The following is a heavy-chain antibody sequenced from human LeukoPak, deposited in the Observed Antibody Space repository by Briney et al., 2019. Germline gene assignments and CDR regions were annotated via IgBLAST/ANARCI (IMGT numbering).Heavy chain of an antibody. D-gene: IGHD3-10*01. CDR2: INTNTGNP. CDR1: GYTFTSYA. J-gene: IGHJ6*03. CDR3: ARATWYGPDYDYYYMDV. V-gene: IGHV7-4-1*02. Sequence: ASVKVSCKASGYTFTSYAMNWVRQAPGQGLEWMGWINTNTGNPTYAQGFTGRFVFSLDTSVSTAYLQISSLKAEDAAVYYCARATWYGPDYDYYYMDVWGKGTTVTISS.